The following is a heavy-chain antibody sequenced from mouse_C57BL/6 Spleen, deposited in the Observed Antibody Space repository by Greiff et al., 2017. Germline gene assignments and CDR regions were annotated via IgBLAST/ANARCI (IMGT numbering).Heavy chain of an antibody. Sequence: EVQLQEFGGGLVKPGGSLKLSCAASGFTFSSYAMSWVRQTPEKRLEWVATISDGGSYTYYPDNVKGRFTISRDNAKNNLYLQMSHLKSEDTAMYYCARGITPSFDYWGQGTTLTVSS. CDR3: ARGITPSFDY. V-gene: IGHV5-4*01. CDR2: ISDGGSYT. J-gene: IGHJ2*01. CDR1: GFTFSSYA. D-gene: IGHD1-1*01.